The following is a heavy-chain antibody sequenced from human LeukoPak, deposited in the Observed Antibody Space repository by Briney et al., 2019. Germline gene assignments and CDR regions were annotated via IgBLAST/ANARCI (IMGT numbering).Heavy chain of an antibody. CDR1: GFTFSSYA. D-gene: IGHD3-10*01. Sequence: PGGSLRLSCAASGFTFSSYAMSWVRQAPGKGLEWVSYISSSSSTIYYADSVKGRFTISRDNAKNSLYLQMNSLRAEDTAVYYCARDQYYYGSGSYHDFDYWGQGTLVTVSS. CDR3: ARDQYYYGSGSYHDFDY. J-gene: IGHJ4*02. CDR2: ISSSSSTI. V-gene: IGHV3-48*04.